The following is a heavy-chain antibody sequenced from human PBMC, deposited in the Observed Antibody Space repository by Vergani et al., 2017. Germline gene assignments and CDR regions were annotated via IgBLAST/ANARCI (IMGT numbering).Heavy chain of an antibody. D-gene: IGHD3-10*01. Sequence: QVQLQESGPGLVKPSQTLSLSCIVSNGSISEKSNSWGWIRQPLGKGLEWIGDVNYSGIAFYNPSLRNRATISVDTSKNQFSLKVISVSAADTAVYYCAKRRAVRGTIISSTFDIWGQGTMVSVSS. CDR3: AKRRAVRGTIISSTFDI. CDR1: NGSISEKSNS. CDR2: VNYSGIA. V-gene: IGHV4-39*01. J-gene: IGHJ3*02.